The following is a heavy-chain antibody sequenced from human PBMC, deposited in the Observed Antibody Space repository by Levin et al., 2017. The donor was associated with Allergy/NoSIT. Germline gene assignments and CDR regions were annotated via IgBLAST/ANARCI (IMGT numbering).Heavy chain of an antibody. D-gene: IGHD2-15*01. V-gene: IGHV3-48*02. J-gene: IGHJ4*02. CDR1: GFSVSGYT. CDR2: ILPSGRSV. Sequence: GGSLRLSCAASGFSVSGYTMTWLRQAPGKGLEWVSYILPSGRSVNYAASVKGRFTVSEDNANNSLYLQMSSLRDEDTVVYYCARERAGYYFDCWGQGSLVTVSS. CDR3: ARERAGYYFDC.